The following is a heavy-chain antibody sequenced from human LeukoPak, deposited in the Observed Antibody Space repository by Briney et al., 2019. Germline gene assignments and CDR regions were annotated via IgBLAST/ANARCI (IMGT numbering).Heavy chain of an antibody. Sequence: KPSETLSLTCTVSGYSISSGSYWGWIRQPPGKGLEWIGSIYYSGSTYYNPSLKSRVTISVDTSKNQFSLKLSSVTAADTAVYYCARDLYDSSGYYLAWGQGTLVTVSS. CDR3: ARDLYDSSGYYLA. D-gene: IGHD3-22*01. J-gene: IGHJ5*02. CDR1: GYSISSGSY. V-gene: IGHV4-38-2*02. CDR2: IYYSGST.